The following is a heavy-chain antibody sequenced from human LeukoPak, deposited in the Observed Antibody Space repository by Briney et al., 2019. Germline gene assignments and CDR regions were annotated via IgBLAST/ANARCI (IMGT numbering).Heavy chain of an antibody. V-gene: IGHV3-23*01. CDR3: AKGDLYSYGYNYYFDY. J-gene: IGHJ4*02. CDR1: EFTFSSYA. Sequence: GGSLRLSCAASEFTFSSYAMSLVRQAPGKGLEWVSAISGSGGSTYYADSVKGRFTISRDNSKNTLYLQMNSLRAEDTAVYYCAKGDLYSYGYNYYFDYWGQGTLVTVSS. D-gene: IGHD5-18*01. CDR2: ISGSGGST.